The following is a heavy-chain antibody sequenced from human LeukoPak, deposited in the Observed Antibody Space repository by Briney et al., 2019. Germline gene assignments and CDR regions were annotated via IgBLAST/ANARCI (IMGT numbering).Heavy chain of an antibody. J-gene: IGHJ4*02. D-gene: IGHD3-16*01. Sequence: PGGSLRLSCAVSGFSFSNYWMHWVRQAPGKGLGWVARTNLHGTAVDYAGSVKGRFTISRDNAKNTLFLQMNRLRAEDTAVYYCARAYTYGRLGDHWGQGTLVTVSS. V-gene: IGHV3-74*01. CDR2: TNLHGTAV. CDR1: GFSFSNYW. CDR3: ARAYTYGRLGDH.